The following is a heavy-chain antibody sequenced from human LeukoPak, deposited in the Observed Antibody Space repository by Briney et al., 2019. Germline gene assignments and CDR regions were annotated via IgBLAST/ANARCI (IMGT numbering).Heavy chain of an antibody. CDR1: GFTFSSYA. D-gene: IGHD4-23*01. V-gene: IGHV3-23*01. CDR2: ISDSGGRT. Sequence: GGSLRLSCAASGFTFSSYAMSWVRQAPGKGLEWVSAISDSGGRTYYADSVKGRFTISRDNSKNTLCLQMNSLRAEDTAIYYCAKGSAQWELYDYWGQGTLVTVSS. J-gene: IGHJ4*02. CDR3: AKGSAQWELYDY.